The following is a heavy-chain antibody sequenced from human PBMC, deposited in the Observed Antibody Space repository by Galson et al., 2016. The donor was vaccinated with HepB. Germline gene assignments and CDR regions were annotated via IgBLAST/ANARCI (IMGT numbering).Heavy chain of an antibody. V-gene: IGHV3-11*01. J-gene: IGHJ4*02. CDR2: TSTSAGTI. D-gene: IGHD3-16*01. Sequence: SLRLSCAASGFSFSDYFISWIRQAPGKGLEWVSYTSTSAGTIYYADSVRGRFTASRDNAKNTLFLQMNSLRPEDAAVYYCAREVSMGDRYYFDYWGQGTLVTVSS. CDR3: AREVSMGDRYYFDY. CDR1: GFSFSDYF.